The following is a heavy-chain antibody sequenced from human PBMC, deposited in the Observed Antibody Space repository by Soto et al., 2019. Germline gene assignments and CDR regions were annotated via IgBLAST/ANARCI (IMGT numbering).Heavy chain of an antibody. D-gene: IGHD5-12*01. J-gene: IGHJ4*02. Sequence: GGSLRLSCAASGFTFSGSAMHWVRQASGKGLEWVGRIRSKANSYATAYAASVKGRFTISRDDSKNTAYLQMNSLKTEDTAVYYCTTPRRDGYNLEVLFDYWGQGTLVTVSS. CDR3: TTPRRDGYNLEVLFDY. CDR2: IRSKANSYAT. V-gene: IGHV3-73*01. CDR1: GFTFSGSA.